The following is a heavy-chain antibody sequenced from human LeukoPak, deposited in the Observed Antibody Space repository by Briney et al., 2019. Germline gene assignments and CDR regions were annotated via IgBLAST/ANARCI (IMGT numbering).Heavy chain of an antibody. J-gene: IGHJ5*02. CDR2: IYYSGST. CDR3: ARDERGYSDWFDP. D-gene: IGHD2-15*01. CDR1: GFTFSSYS. Sequence: GSLRLSCAASGFTFSSYSMNWVRQPPGKGLEWIGSIYYSGSTYYNPSLKSRVTISVDTSKNQFSLKLNSVTAADTAVYYCARDERGYSDWFDPWGQGTLVTVSS. V-gene: IGHV4-39*07.